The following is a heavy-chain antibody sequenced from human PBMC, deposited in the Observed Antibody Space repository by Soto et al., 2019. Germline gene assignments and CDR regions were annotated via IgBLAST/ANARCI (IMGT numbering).Heavy chain of an antibody. CDR2: INHSGST. CDR3: ARAPMATIKGIDY. CDR1: GGSFSGYY. D-gene: IGHD5-12*01. J-gene: IGHJ4*02. V-gene: IGHV4-34*01. Sequence: SETLSLTCAVYGGSFSGYYLSWIRQPPGKGLEWIGEINHSGSTNYNPSLKSRVTISVDTSKNQFSLKLSSVTAADTAVYYCARAPMATIKGIDYWGQGTLVTVSS.